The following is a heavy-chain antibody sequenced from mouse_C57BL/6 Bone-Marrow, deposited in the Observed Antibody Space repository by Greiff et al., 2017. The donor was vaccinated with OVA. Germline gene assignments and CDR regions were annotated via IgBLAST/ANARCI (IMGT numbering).Heavy chain of an antibody. Sequence: QVHVKQSGAELVRPGASVTLSCKASGYTFTDYEMHWVKQTPVHGLEWIGAIDPETGGTAYNQKFKGKAILTADKSSSTAYMELRSLTSEDSAVYYCTRGHYYGSHWYFDVWGTGTTVTVSS. V-gene: IGHV1-15*01. D-gene: IGHD1-1*01. CDR1: GYTFTDYE. CDR2: IDPETGGT. J-gene: IGHJ1*03. CDR3: TRGHYYGSHWYFDV.